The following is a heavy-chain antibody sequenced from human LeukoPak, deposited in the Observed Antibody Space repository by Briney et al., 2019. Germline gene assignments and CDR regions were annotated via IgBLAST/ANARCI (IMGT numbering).Heavy chain of an antibody. J-gene: IGHJ4*02. CDR2: INPNSGGT. V-gene: IGHV1-2*02. CDR1: GYTFTGYY. D-gene: IGHD1-7*01. Sequence: ASVKVSCKASGYTFTGYYMHWVRQAPGQGLEWMGWINPNSGGTNYAQKFQGRVTMTRDTSISTAYMELSRLKSDDTAVFYCAREGPITGTTIYYWGQGTLVTVSS. CDR3: AREGPITGTTIYY.